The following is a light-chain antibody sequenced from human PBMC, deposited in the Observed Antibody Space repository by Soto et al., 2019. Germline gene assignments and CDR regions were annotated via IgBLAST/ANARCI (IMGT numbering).Light chain of an antibody. J-gene: IGKJ1*01. CDR3: LQYHYWPWT. V-gene: IGKV3-15*01. CDR2: DAS. CDR1: QSVTNK. Sequence: EMLITQAPASLSVSPGEKVSLCCWASQSVTNKLAWYQQRPGQPPRLLLYDASTRATGVPATFSGSGSGTDFTLTISSLQSEDLGFYYCLQYHYWPWTFGQGTKVDIK.